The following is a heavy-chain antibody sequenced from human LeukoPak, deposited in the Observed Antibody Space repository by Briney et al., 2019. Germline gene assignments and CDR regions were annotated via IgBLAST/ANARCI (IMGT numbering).Heavy chain of an antibody. CDR3: ARDRSGSGSYYPSDAFDI. CDR1: GGSISSGGYS. V-gene: IGHV4-31*03. D-gene: IGHD3-10*01. J-gene: IGHJ3*02. Sequence: PSQTLSLTCTVPGGSISSGGYSWSWIRQHPGKGLEWIGYIYYSGSTYYNPSLKSRVTISVDTSKNQFSLKLSSVTAADTAVYYCARDRSGSGSYYPSDAFDIWGQGTMVTVSS. CDR2: IYYSGST.